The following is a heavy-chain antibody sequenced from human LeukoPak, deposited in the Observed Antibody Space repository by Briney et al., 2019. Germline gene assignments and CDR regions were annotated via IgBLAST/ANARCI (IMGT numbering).Heavy chain of an antibody. J-gene: IGHJ5*02. CDR1: GFTVSSNY. CDR3: ARVNCGGDCYHNWFDP. V-gene: IGHV3-53*04. CDR2: IYIGGST. D-gene: IGHD2-21*02. Sequence: GGSLRLSCAASGFTVSSNYMSWVRQAPGKGLAWVSVIYIGGSTYYADSVKGRFTISRHNSKNTLYLQMNSLRAEDTAVYYCARVNCGGDCYHNWFDPWGQGTLVTVSS.